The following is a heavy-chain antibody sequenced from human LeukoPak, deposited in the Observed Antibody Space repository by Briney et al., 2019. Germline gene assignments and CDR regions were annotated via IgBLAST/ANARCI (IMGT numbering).Heavy chain of an antibody. D-gene: IGHD2-8*01. V-gene: IGHV4-59*01. CDR3: ARAMVKPYYYYMDV. J-gene: IGHJ6*03. Sequence: SENLSLTCTVSGGSISSYYWSWIRQPPGKGLEWIGYIYYSGSTNYNPSLKSRVTISVDTSKNQFSLKLSSVTAADTAAYYCARAMVKPYYYYMDVWGKGTTVTVSS. CDR2: IYYSGST. CDR1: GGSISSYY.